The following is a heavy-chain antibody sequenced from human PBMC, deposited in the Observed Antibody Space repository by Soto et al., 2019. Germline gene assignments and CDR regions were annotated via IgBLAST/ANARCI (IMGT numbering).Heavy chain of an antibody. J-gene: IGHJ4*02. CDR2: MNPNSGNT. Sequence: QVQLVQSGAEVKKPGASVKVSCKASGYTFTSYDINWVRQATGQGLEWMGWMNPNSGNTSYPQKFQGRVTMTRNTSLSTAYTAMSSLRPHDTAVYYCPSTGYGDTVDYRTQGTLVTVSS. CDR1: GYTFTSYD. V-gene: IGHV1-8*01. CDR3: PSTGYGDTVDY. D-gene: IGHD4-17*01.